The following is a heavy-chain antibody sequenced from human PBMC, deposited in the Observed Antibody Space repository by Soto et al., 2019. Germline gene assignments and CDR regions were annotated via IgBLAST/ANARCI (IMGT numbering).Heavy chain of an antibody. V-gene: IGHV4-39*02. J-gene: IGHJ4*02. Sequence: SETLSLTCTVSGGSISSSSYYWGWIRQPPGKGLEWIGSIYYSGSTYYNPSLKSRVTISVDTSKNQFSLELSSVTAADTAVYYCARDLYYYDSSVPLAYWGQGTLVTVSS. CDR3: ARDLYYYDSSVPLAY. CDR1: GGSISSSSYY. CDR2: IYYSGST. D-gene: IGHD3-22*01.